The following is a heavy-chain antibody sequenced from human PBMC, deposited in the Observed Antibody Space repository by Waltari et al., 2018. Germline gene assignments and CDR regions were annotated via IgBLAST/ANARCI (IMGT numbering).Heavy chain of an antibody. V-gene: IGHV3-53*01. CDR1: GFTVSSNY. CDR3: ARDRGYSSSWYGDAFDI. D-gene: IGHD6-13*01. CDR2: IYSGGST. Sequence: EVQLVESGGGLIQPGGSLRLSCVASGFTVSSNYMSWVRQAPGKGLEWVSVIYSGGSTYYADSVKGRFTISRDNSKNTLYLQMNSLRAEDTAVYYCARDRGYSSSWYGDAFDIWGQGTMVTVSS. J-gene: IGHJ3*02.